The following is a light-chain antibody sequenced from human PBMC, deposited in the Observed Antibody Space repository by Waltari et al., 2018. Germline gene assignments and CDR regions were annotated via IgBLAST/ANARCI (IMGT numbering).Light chain of an antibody. CDR1: SSDIGFYNY. CDR2: DVS. CDR3: NSYTGSSSWV. Sequence: QSALTQPASVSGSPGQSITLSCYGPSSDIGFYNYVSWYQQHPGKAPKLMIYDVSQRPSGVSDRFSGSKSGNTASLTISGLQAEDEADYYCNSYTGSSSWVFGGGTKVTVL. J-gene: IGLJ3*02. V-gene: IGLV2-14*01.